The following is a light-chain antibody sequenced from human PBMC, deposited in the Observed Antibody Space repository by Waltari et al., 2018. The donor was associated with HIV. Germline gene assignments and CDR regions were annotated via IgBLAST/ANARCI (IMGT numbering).Light chain of an antibody. CDR3: AAWDDSLNVYV. CDR1: RPNLRSYP. CDR2: LHH. J-gene: IGLJ1*01. Sequence: QSVLTHPPSASGTPGQRVTIPSSGSRPNLRSYPLTWYPQHPGTAPKILLYLHHQRPSGVPDRFSGSKSGTSASLAISGLQSEDEADYSCAAWDDSLNVYVFGTGTKVTVL. V-gene: IGLV1-44*01.